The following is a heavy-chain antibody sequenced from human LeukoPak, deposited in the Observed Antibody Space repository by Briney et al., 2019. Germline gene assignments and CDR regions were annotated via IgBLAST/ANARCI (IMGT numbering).Heavy chain of an antibody. CDR3: ARSDDFWSGYYTPVDY. CDR2: IKQDGSEK. CDR1: GFTFSSYW. V-gene: IGHV3-7*01. Sequence: GGSLRLSCAASGFTFSSYWMTWVRQTPGKGLEWVANIKQDGSEKYYVDSVKGRFTNSRDNAKNSLYLQMNSLRAEDTAVYYCARSDDFWSGYYTPVDYWGQGTLVTVSS. D-gene: IGHD3-3*01. J-gene: IGHJ4*02.